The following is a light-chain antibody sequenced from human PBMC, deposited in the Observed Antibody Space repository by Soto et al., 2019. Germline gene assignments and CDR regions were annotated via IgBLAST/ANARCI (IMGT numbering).Light chain of an antibody. J-gene: IGKJ4*01. Sequence: DIQMTQSPSSLSASVGDTVTITCRASQSISNFLGWFQQKPGKPPKRLIYGASTLHSGVPSRFSGSGSGTEFTLTISSLQPEDFGTYYCLQHNTYPLSFGGGTKVDIK. CDR1: QSISNF. CDR2: GAS. CDR3: LQHNTYPLS. V-gene: IGKV1-17*01.